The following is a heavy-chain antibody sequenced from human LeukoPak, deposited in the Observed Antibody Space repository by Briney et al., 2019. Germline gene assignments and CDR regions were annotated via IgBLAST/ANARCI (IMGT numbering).Heavy chain of an antibody. J-gene: IGHJ3*02. V-gene: IGHV4-59*01. Sequence: SETLSLTCTVSGGSISSYYWSWIRQPPGKGLEWIGYIYYSGSTNYDPSLKSRVTISVDTSKNQFSLKLSSVTAADTAVYYCARSNGIVVAPGAFDIWGQGTMVTVSS. CDR2: IYYSGST. CDR1: GGSISSYY. D-gene: IGHD3-22*01. CDR3: ARSNGIVVAPGAFDI.